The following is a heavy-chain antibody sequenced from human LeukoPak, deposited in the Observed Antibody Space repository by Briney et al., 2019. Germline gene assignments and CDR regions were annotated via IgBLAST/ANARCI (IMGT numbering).Heavy chain of an antibody. Sequence: ASVKVSCKASGYTFTSYGISWVRQAPGQGLEWMGWISAYNGNTNYAQMLQGRVTMTTDTSTSTAYMGVRSLRSDDTAVYYCAREGVYCSSTSCPRVATIIGYYYYGMDVWGQGTTVTVSS. J-gene: IGHJ6*02. CDR1: GYTFTSYG. D-gene: IGHD2-2*01. CDR2: ISAYNGNT. V-gene: IGHV1-18*01. CDR3: AREGVYCSSTSCPRVATIIGYYYYGMDV.